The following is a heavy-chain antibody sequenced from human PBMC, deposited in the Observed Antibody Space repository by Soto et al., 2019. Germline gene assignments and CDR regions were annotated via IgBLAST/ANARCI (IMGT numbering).Heavy chain of an antibody. V-gene: IGHV4-59*01. D-gene: IGHD6-13*01. CDR1: GASITSYY. J-gene: IGHJ5*02. Sequence: SETLSLTFTVSGASITSYYWSWIRQPPGKGLEWIGYFYYRVNTNYNPSLKSRVTISADTSKNQFSLKLSSVTAADTAVYYCARDTSSWDPWGQATLVTVSS. CDR2: FYYRVNT. CDR3: ARDTSSWDP.